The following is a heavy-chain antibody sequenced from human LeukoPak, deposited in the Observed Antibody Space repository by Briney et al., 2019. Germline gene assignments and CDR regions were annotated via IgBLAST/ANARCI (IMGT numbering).Heavy chain of an antibody. J-gene: IGHJ4*02. CDR1: GGSISSGSYY. CDR3: ARESRRSYCNEY. CDR2: IFSSGST. V-gene: IGHV4-61*02. Sequence: SETLSLTCTVSGGSISSGSYYWSWIRQPAGKGLEWIGRIFSSGSTNYNPSLKSRVTMSVDTSKNQFSLKLSSVTAADTTEYFCARESRRSYCNEYWGQGTLVTVSS. D-gene: IGHD2-2*01.